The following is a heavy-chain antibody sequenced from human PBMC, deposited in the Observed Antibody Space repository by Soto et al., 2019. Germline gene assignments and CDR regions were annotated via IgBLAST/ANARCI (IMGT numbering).Heavy chain of an antibody. CDR2: ISAYNGNT. CDR3: ARDEDIVVVVAVTYYYYGMDV. Sequence: ASVKVSCKASGYTFTSYGISWVRQAPGQGLEWMGWISAYNGNTNYAQKLQGRVTMTTDTSTSTAYMELRSLRSDDMAVYYCARDEDIVVVVAVTYYYYGMDVWGQGTTVTVSS. J-gene: IGHJ6*02. V-gene: IGHV1-18*03. CDR1: GYTFTSYG. D-gene: IGHD2-15*01.